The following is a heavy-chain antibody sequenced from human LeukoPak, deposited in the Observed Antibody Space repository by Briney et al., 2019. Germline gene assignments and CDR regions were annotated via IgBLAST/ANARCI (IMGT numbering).Heavy chain of an antibody. CDR2: ISWNSGNI. D-gene: IGHD1-26*01. J-gene: IGHJ4*02. Sequence: GGSLSLPCAASGFTFSSCNMNWVRQAPGKGLEWVSGISWNSGNIGYADSVNGRFTISRDNAKNSLYLQMNSLRAEVTALYYCAKDIGGATSYWGQGTLVTVSS. CDR3: AKDIGGATSY. CDR1: GFTFSSCN. V-gene: IGHV3-9*01.